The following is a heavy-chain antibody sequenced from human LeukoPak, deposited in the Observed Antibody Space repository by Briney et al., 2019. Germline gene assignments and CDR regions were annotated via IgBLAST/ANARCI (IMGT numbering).Heavy chain of an antibody. CDR2: IYYSGST. J-gene: IGHJ4*02. Sequence: SETPPLPPTAPGGALRSHYWSWIRGPPPKGLEWIGYIYYSGSTNYNPSLKSRVTISVDTSKNQFSLKLSSVTAADTAVYYCARTPYRNYFDYWGQGTLVTVSS. D-gene: IGHD3-16*01. CDR3: ARTPYRNYFDY. CDR1: GGALRSHY. V-gene: IGHV4-59*11.